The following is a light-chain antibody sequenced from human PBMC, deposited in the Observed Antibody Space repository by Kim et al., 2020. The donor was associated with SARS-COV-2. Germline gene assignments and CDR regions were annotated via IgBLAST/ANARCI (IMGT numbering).Light chain of an antibody. CDR3: ATWDSSLSAAHWWV. CDR2: DNN. J-gene: IGLJ3*02. CDR1: SSNIGNND. V-gene: IGLV1-51*01. Sequence: QAVVTQPPSVSAAPGQKVSISCSGGSSNIGNNDVTWYQQFPGTAPKLIIYDNNKRPSGIPDRFSGSKSGTSATLGITGLQTGDEADYYCATWDSSLSAAHWWVFGGGTQLTVL.